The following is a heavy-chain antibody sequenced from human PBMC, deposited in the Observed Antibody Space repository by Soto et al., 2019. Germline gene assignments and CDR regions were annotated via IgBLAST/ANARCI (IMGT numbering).Heavy chain of an antibody. Sequence: QVQLVESGGGVVQPGRSLRLSCAASGFTFSSHGMHWVRQAPGKGLEWVAVISYDGSNKYYADSVKGRFTISRDNSKNTLYLQMNSLRAEDTAVYYCAKDWDIVVVTAIRYGMDVWGQGTTVTVSS. J-gene: IGHJ6*02. CDR2: ISYDGSNK. CDR3: AKDWDIVVVTAIRYGMDV. CDR1: GFTFSSHG. V-gene: IGHV3-30*18. D-gene: IGHD2-21*02.